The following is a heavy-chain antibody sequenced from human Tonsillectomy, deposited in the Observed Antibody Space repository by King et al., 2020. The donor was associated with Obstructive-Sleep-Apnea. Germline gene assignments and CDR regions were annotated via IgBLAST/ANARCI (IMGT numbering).Heavy chain of an antibody. CDR3: ARQAGGY. CDR2: SNHSGGT. J-gene: IGHJ4*02. V-gene: IGHV4-34*01. Sequence: VQLPQWGAGLLKPSETLSLTGAVYGESFRGYYWSWIRQPPGKGLEWIGESNHSGGTNYNPSLKSRVTISVDTSKNQFSLRLNSVTAADTAVYYCARQAGGYWGQGTLVTVSS. CDR1: GESFRGYY. D-gene: IGHD3-10*01.